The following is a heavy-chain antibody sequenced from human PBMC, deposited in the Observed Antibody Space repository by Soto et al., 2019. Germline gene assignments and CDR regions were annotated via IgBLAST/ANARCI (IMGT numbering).Heavy chain of an antibody. D-gene: IGHD4-17*01. CDR2: IYYRGNS. J-gene: IGHJ3*02. CDR1: GGSISRGSYY. Sequence: QLQLQESGPGLVKRSETLSLTCTVSGGSISRGSYYWGWIRQPPGKGLEWIGSIYYRGNSYYNPSLKSRVTISVDTSTNQVSLKLSAVTATDTAAYYCVRGRQYSGDYPPDQDDDAFDIWGQGTMVTVSS. V-gene: IGHV4-39*01. CDR3: VRGRQYSGDYPPDQDDDAFDI.